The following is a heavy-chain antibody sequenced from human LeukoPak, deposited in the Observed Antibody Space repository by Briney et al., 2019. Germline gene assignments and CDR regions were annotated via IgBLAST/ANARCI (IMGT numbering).Heavy chain of an antibody. V-gene: IGHV4-39*01. J-gene: IGHJ5*02. D-gene: IGHD3-10*01. CDR1: GGSISSSSYY. CDR2: IYYSGST. CDR3: ASSTPNVLLWFGKLSS. Sequence: PSETLSLTCTVSGGSISSSSYYWGWARQPPGKGLEWIGSIYYSGSTYYNPSLKSRVTISVDTSKNQFSLKLSSVTAADTAVYYCASSTPNVLLWFGKLSSWGQGTLVTVSS.